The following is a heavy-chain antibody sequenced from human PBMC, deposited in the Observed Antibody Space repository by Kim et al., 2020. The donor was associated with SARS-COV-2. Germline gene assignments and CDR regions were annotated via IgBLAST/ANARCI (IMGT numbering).Heavy chain of an antibody. CDR2: ISSSGSTI. D-gene: IGHD3-3*01. CDR1: GFTFSDYY. CDR3: ALSYNDFWSGYYKL. V-gene: IGHV3-11*01. J-gene: IGHJ4*02. Sequence: GGSLRLSCAASGFTFSDYYMSWIRQAPGKGLEWVSYISSSGSTIYYADSVKGRFTISRDNAKNSLYLQMNSLRAEDTAVYYCALSYNDFWSGYYKLWGQGTLVTVSS.